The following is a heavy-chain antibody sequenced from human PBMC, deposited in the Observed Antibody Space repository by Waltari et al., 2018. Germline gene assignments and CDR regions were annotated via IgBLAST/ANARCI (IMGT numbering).Heavy chain of an antibody. D-gene: IGHD2-15*01. CDR1: GDNVTNKSAA. Sequence: QVQLQQSGPGLVKPSETLSLTCAISGDNVTNKSAAWNLIRRSPSRGLEWLGRTYYRSKWYSDYAVSVSGRITISPDTSKNQFSLQLNSVTPEDTAVYFCVRGGSFCSGGTCYGYFDYWGQGTLATVSS. CDR2: TYYRSKWYS. CDR3: VRGGSFCSGGTCYGYFDY. J-gene: IGHJ4*02. V-gene: IGHV6-1*01.